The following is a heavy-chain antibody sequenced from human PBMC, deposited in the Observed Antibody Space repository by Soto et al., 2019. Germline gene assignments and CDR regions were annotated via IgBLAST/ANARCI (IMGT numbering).Heavy chain of an antibody. CDR3: AKDARYCTDGTCHSDWFDP. CDR1: GGSITRSSLY. CDR2: IYFTGIT. J-gene: IGHJ5*02. Sequence: QLQLQESGPGLVKPSETLSLTCTVSGGSITRSSLYWGWIRQPPGKGLEWIGTIYFTGITYYTSSLKSRVTISLDTPNNQFSLKPSSVTAADTAIYYCAKDARYCTDGTCHSDWFDPWGQGTLVTVSS. V-gene: IGHV4-39*02. D-gene: IGHD2-15*01.